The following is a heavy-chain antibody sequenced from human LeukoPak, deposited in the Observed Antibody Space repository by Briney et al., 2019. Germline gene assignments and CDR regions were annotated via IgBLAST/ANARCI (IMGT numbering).Heavy chain of an antibody. CDR1: GFTFSSSW. J-gene: IGHJ4*02. Sequence: GGSLRLSCAASGFTFSSSWMHWVRQAPGKGLVWVSHINSDGSNIKYADSVKGRFTISRDNAKNTLSLQMTSLRAEDTAVYYCARGSPLGGNWGQGTLVTVSP. CDR2: INSDGSNI. CDR3: ARGSPLGGN. V-gene: IGHV3-74*03.